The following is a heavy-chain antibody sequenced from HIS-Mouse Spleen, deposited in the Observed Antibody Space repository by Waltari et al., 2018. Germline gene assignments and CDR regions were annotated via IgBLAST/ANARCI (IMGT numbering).Heavy chain of an antibody. Sequence: QVQLVESGGGVVQPGRSLRLSCAASGFTFSSYAMHWVRQAPGKGLGWVGVISYDGSNKYYADSVKGRFTISRDNSKNTLYLQMNSLRAEDTAVYYCARAGDSSGCRDFDYWGQGTLVTVSS. CDR1: GFTFSSYA. D-gene: IGHD6-19*01. CDR3: ARAGDSSGCRDFDY. J-gene: IGHJ4*02. CDR2: ISYDGSNK. V-gene: IGHV3-30*04.